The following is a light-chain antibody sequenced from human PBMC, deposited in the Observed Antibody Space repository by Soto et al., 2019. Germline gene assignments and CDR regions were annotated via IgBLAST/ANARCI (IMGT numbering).Light chain of an antibody. Sequence: EIVLTQSPGTLSLSPGERATLSCRASQSVNSNYLAWYQQKPGQGPRVLMYGTSSRATGIPDRFSGSGSGTDFTLTISRLEPEDFAVYSCQQYDTSPRTFGQGTKVEI. CDR2: GTS. CDR1: QSVNSNY. CDR3: QQYDTSPRT. V-gene: IGKV3-20*01. J-gene: IGKJ1*01.